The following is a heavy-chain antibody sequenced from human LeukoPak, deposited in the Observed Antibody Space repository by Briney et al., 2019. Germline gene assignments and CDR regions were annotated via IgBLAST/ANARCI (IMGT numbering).Heavy chain of an antibody. D-gene: IGHD3-3*01. Sequence: ASVKVSCKASGGTFSSYAISWVRQAPGQGLEWMGGIIPIFGTANYAQKFQGRVTITADKSTSTAYMELSSLRSEDTAVYYCARGRITIFGVVIMGYFDYWGQGTLVTVSS. CDR3: ARGRITIFGVVIMGYFDY. CDR1: GGTFSSYA. J-gene: IGHJ4*02. CDR2: IIPIFGTA. V-gene: IGHV1-69*06.